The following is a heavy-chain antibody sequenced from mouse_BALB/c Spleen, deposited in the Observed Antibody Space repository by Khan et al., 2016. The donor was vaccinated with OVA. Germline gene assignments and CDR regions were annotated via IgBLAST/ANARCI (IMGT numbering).Heavy chain of an antibody. V-gene: IGHV14-1*02. Sequence: VQLKQSGAELVRPGALVKLSCKASGFNIKDYYMHWVKQRPEQGLEWIGWIDPENGKTIYDPKFQGKASITADTSSNTAYLQLSSLTSEDTAVDYCARSGYFAWFAYWGQGTLVTVSA. CDR1: GFNIKDYY. J-gene: IGHJ3*01. CDR2: IDPENGKT. CDR3: ARSGYFAWFAY.